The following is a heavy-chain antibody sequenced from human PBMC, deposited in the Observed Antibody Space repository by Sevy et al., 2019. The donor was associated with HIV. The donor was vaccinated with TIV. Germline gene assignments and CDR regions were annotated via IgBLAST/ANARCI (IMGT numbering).Heavy chain of an antibody. CDR2: ISYDGSNK. V-gene: IGHV3-30-3*01. D-gene: IGHD3-22*01. J-gene: IGHJ6*02. CDR3: ARDSPGHDSSRYSRSRYGMDV. CDR1: GFTFSSYA. Sequence: GGSLRLSCAASGFTFSSYAMHWVRQAPGKGLEWVAVISYDGSNKYYPDSVKGRFTMSRDNSKNTLYLQMNSLRAEDTAVYYCARDSPGHDSSRYSRSRYGMDVWGQGTTVTVSS.